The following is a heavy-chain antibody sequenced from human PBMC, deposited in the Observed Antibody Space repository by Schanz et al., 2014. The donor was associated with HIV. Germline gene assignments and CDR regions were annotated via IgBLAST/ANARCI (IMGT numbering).Heavy chain of an antibody. CDR2: IWHDGSNK. Sequence: QVQLVESGGGVVQPGRSLRLSCAASGFIFSRYGMYWVRQAPGKGREWGAVIWHDGSNKYYADSVKGRFSISRDNSKNTLYLQMNSLRAEDTAVYYCARGGIWEWDQPDFDYWGQGTLVTVSS. D-gene: IGHD2-15*01. J-gene: IGHJ4*02. CDR1: GFIFSRYG. V-gene: IGHV3-33*01. CDR3: ARGGIWEWDQPDFDY.